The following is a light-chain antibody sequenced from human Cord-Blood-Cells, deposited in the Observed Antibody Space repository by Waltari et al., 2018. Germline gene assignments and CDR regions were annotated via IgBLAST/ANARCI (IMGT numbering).Light chain of an antibody. V-gene: IGKV1-5*01. Sequence: DIQMTQSPSTLSASVGDRVTITCRASQSISSWLAWYQQKPGKAPKLLIYDASSLESGVPSRFSGSGSRTEFTLTFSSLQPDDFATYYCQQYNSYSPETFGQGTKVEIK. CDR3: QQYNSYSPET. J-gene: IGKJ1*01. CDR1: QSISSW. CDR2: DAS.